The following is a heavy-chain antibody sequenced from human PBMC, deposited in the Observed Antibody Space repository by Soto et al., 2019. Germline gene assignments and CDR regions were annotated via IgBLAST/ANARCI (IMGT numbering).Heavy chain of an antibody. J-gene: IGHJ4*02. CDR2: ISGSGGST. CDR3: AKVKPMWDLGELSPPYIDY. V-gene: IGHV3-23*01. Sequence: GGSLRLCCAASGFTFSSYAMSWVRQAPGKGLEWVSAISGSGGSTYYADSVKGRFTISRDNSKNTLYLQMNSLRAEDTAVYYCAKVKPMWDLGELSPPYIDYWGQGTLVTVSS. CDR1: GFTFSSYA. D-gene: IGHD3-16*02.